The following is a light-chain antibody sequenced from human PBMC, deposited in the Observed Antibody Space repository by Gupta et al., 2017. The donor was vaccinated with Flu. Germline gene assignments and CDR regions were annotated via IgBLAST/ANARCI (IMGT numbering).Light chain of an antibody. CDR1: QSVLYSSNNKNY. CDR3: QQYYSTPPLT. Sequence: DIVMTQSPDSLAVSLGERATINCKSSQSVLYSSNNKNYLAWYQQKPGQPPKLLIYWASTRESGVPDRFSGSGSGTDFTLTISSRQAEDVAVYYCQQYYSTPPLTFGQGTRLEIK. CDR2: WAS. J-gene: IGKJ5*01. V-gene: IGKV4-1*01.